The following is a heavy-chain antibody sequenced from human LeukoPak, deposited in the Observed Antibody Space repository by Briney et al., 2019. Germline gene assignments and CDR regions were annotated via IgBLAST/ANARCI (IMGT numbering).Heavy chain of an antibody. V-gene: IGHV1-8*01. D-gene: IGHD2-21*01. CDR1: GYTFTSYD. Sequence: GASVKVSCKASGYTFTSYDINWVRQATGQGLEWMGWMNPNSGNTGYAQKFQGRVTMTRNTSISTAYMELSSLRSEDTAVYYCARFLPRILVVIAAGYYYGMDVWGQGTTVTVSS. CDR2: MNPNSGNT. J-gene: IGHJ6*02. CDR3: ARFLPRILVVIAAGYYYGMDV.